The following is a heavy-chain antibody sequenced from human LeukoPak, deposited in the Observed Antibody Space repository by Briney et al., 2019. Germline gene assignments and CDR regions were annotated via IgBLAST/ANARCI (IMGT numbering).Heavy chain of an antibody. J-gene: IGHJ4*02. CDR2: IYYSGST. CDR1: GGSISSSSYY. CDR3: ARLDWLSGTWFDY. D-gene: IGHD3-9*01. Sequence: SETLSLTCTVSGGSISSSSYYWGWIRQPPGKGLEWIGSIYYSGSTYYNPSLKSRVTISVDTSENQFSLKLSSVTAADTAVYYCARLDWLSGTWFDYWGQGTLVTVSS. V-gene: IGHV4-39*01.